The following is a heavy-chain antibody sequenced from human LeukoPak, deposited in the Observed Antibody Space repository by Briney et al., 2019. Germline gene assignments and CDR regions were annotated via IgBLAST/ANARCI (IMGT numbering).Heavy chain of an antibody. Sequence: GGSLRLSCAASGFTFSSYEMNWVRQAPGKGLEWVSYISSSGSTIYYADSVKGRFTISRDNAKNSLYLQMNSLRAEDTAVYYCARDLHDGSGSYYTGGYWGQGTQVTVSS. CDR3: ARDLHDGSGSYYTGGY. J-gene: IGHJ4*02. CDR1: GFTFSSYE. V-gene: IGHV3-48*03. CDR2: ISSSGSTI. D-gene: IGHD3-10*01.